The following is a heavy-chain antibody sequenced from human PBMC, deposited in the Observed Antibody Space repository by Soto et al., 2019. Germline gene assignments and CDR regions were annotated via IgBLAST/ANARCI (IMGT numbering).Heavy chain of an antibody. Sequence: QVQLVQSGAEVKKPGASVKVSCKVSGYTLTELSMHWVRQAPGKGLEWMGGFDPEDGETIYAQKFQGRVTMTEDTSTDTAYMELRSLRSEDTAVDYCATGGIVLVPGAMGGGMDVWGQGTTVTVSS. V-gene: IGHV1-24*01. CDR1: GYTLTELS. CDR2: FDPEDGET. D-gene: IGHD2-2*01. CDR3: ATGGIVLVPGAMGGGMDV. J-gene: IGHJ6*02.